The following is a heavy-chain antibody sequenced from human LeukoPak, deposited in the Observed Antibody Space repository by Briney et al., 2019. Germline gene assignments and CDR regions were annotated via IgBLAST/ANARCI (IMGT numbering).Heavy chain of an antibody. V-gene: IGHV1-69*13. CDR2: IITIFGTA. CDR1: GGTFSSYA. J-gene: IGHJ5*02. D-gene: IGHD2-15*01. CDR3: ARANSEGYCSGGSCYRYNWFDP. Sequence: GASVKVSCKASGGTFSSYAISWVRQAPGQGLEWMGGIITIFGTANYAQKFQGRVTITADESTSTAYMELSSLRSEDTAVYYCARANSEGYCSGGSCYRYNWFDPWGQGTLVTVSS.